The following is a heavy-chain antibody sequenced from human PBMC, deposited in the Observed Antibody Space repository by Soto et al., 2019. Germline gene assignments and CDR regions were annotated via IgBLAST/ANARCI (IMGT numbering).Heavy chain of an antibody. D-gene: IGHD3-10*01. J-gene: IGHJ3*02. CDR3: ARVLSPAYYGSGSPLGAFDI. Sequence: PGGSLRLSCAASGFTFSSYSMNWVRQAPGKGLEWVSSISSSSSYIYYADSVKGRFTISRDNAKNSPYLQMNSLRAEDTAVYYCARVLSPAYYGSGSPLGAFDIWGQGTMVTVSS. V-gene: IGHV3-21*01. CDR2: ISSSSSYI. CDR1: GFTFSSYS.